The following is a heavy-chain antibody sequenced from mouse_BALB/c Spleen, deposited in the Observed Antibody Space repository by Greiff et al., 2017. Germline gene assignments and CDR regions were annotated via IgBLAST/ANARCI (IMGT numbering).Heavy chain of an antibody. D-gene: IGHD3-1*01. CDR3: ARSSSGYAWFAY. Sequence: EVQVVESGGGLVQPGGSRKLSCAASGFTFSSFGMHWVRQAPEKGLEWVAYISSGSSTIYYADTVKGRFTISRDNPKNTLFLQMTSLRSEDTAMYYCARSSSGYAWFAYWGQGTLVTVSA. CDR1: GFTFSSFG. V-gene: IGHV5-17*02. J-gene: IGHJ3*01. CDR2: ISSGSSTI.